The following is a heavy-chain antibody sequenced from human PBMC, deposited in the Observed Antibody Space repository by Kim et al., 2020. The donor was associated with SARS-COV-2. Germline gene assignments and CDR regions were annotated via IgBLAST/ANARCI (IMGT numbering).Heavy chain of an antibody. J-gene: IGHJ4*02. V-gene: IGHV1-3*01. D-gene: IGHD1-1*01. Sequence: QKFQGRVTMTRDASESTDYMELSSLRSEDTAVYYCARDGTTRNGGYYFDYWGQGALVTVSS. CDR3: ARDGTTRNGGYYFDY.